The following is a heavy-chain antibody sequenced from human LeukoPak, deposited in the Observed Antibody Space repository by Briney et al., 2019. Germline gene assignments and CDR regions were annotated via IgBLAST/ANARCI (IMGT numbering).Heavy chain of an antibody. CDR3: ARGSAYYDFWSGYFTY. V-gene: IGHV4-4*02. CDR1: GGSISSSNW. J-gene: IGHJ4*02. D-gene: IGHD3-3*01. Sequence: SGTLSLTCAVSGGSISSSNWWSWVRQPPGKGLEWIGEINHSGSTNYNPSLKSRVTISVDTSKNQFSLKLSSVTAADTAVYYCARGSAYYDFWSGYFTYWGQGTLVTVSS. CDR2: INHSGST.